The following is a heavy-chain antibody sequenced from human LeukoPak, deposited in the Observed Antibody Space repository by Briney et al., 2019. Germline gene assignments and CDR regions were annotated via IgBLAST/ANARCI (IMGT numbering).Heavy chain of an antibody. D-gene: IGHD3-16*01. V-gene: IGHV4-39*01. J-gene: IGHJ4*02. Sequence: SETLSLTCTVSGGSISSSSYYWGWIRQPPGKGLEWIGSIYYSGSTYYNPSLKSRVTISVDTSKNQFSLKLSSVTAADTAVYYCARGGVWWSSYFDYWGQGTLVTVSS. CDR2: IYYSGST. CDR1: GGSISSSSYY. CDR3: ARGGVWWSSYFDY.